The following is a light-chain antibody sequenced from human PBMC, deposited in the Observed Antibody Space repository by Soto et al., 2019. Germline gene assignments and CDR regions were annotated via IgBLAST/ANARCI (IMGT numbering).Light chain of an antibody. CDR3: QQYNIWPLT. CDR2: GAY. J-gene: IGKJ4*01. CDR1: QSVSSN. Sequence: IVMTQSPATLSVSPGERATLSCRASQSVSSNLACYQQQPGQAPRLLIYGAYPRTTGIPARFSGSWSGTEFTLTISSLQSEDFAVYYCQQYNIWPLTFGGGTKVEIK. V-gene: IGKV3-15*01.